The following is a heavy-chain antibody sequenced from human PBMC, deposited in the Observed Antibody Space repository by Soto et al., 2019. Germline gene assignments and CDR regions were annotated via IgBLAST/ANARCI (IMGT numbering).Heavy chain of an antibody. CDR3: ARETAMVIRCSSESYGMDV. CDR2: IWYDGSNN. CDR1: GFTFSSYG. V-gene: IGHV3-33*01. Sequence: QVQLVESGGGVVQPGRSLRLSCAASGFTFSSYGMHWVRQAPGKGLEWVAVIWYDGSNNYYADSVKGRFTISRDNSKNTLYLPMNRLRADDTAVYYCARETAMVIRCSSESYGMDVWGQGTTVTVSS. D-gene: IGHD5-18*01. J-gene: IGHJ6*02.